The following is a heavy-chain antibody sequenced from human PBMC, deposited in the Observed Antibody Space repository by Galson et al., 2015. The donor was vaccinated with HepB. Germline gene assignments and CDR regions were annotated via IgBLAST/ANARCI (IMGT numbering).Heavy chain of an antibody. Sequence: SLRLSCAASGFTVSSNYMSWVRQAPGKGLEWVSVIYSGGSTYYADSVKGRFTISRDNSKNTLYIQMNSLRAEDTAVYYCARELIRRGAFDIWGQGTMVTVSS. V-gene: IGHV3-66*01. J-gene: IGHJ3*02. D-gene: IGHD1-1*01. CDR2: IYSGGST. CDR1: GFTVSSNY. CDR3: ARELIRRGAFDI.